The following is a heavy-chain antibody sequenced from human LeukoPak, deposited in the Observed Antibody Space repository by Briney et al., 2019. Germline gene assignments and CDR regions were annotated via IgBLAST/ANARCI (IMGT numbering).Heavy chain of an antibody. V-gene: IGHV3-23*01. D-gene: IGHD3-22*01. CDR2: ISGSGGST. CDR1: GFTFSSYA. CDR3: AKEGRITMIVVVPYYFDY. J-gene: IGHJ4*02. Sequence: PGGSLRLSCAASGFTFSSYAMSWLPQAPGKGLEWVSAISGSGGSTYYADSVKGRFTISRDNSKNTLYLQMNSLRAEDTAVYYCAKEGRITMIVVVPYYFDYWGQGTLVTVSS.